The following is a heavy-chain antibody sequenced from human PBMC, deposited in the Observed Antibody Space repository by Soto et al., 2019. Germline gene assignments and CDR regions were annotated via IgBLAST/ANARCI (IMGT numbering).Heavy chain of an antibody. V-gene: IGHV4-34*01. J-gene: IGHJ4*02. D-gene: IGHD3-16*02. CDR2: INHSGST. Sequence: SETLSLTCAVYGGSFSGYYWSWIRQPPGKGLEWIGEINHSGSTNYNPSLKSRVTISVDTSKNQFSLKLSSVTAADTAVYYCARGGVHYDYVWGSYRYKPYFDYCGQGTLVTVSS. CDR1: GGSFSGYY. CDR3: ARGGVHYDYVWGSYRYKPYFDY.